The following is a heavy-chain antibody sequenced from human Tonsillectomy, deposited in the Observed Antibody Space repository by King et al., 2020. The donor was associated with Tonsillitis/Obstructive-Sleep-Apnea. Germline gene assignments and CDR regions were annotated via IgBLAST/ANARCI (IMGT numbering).Heavy chain of an antibody. CDR1: GDSNSSYY. Sequence: VQLQESGPGLVKPSETLSLTCTVSGDSNSSYYWSWIRQPPGKGLEWIGYIYNSGSSNYNPSLKSRVTISVDTSKNQFSLKLSSVTAADTAVYYCARDRLAAVGDGFDPWGQGTLVTVSS. CDR2: IYNSGSS. D-gene: IGHD6-13*01. V-gene: IGHV4-59*01. J-gene: IGHJ5*02. CDR3: ARDRLAAVGDGFDP.